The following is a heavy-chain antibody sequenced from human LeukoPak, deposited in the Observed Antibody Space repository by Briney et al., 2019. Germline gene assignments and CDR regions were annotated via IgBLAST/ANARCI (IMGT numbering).Heavy chain of an antibody. CDR1: GYSISSGYY. J-gene: IGHJ5*02. Sequence: SETLSLTCTVSGYSISSGYYWGWIRQPPGKGLEWIGSIYHSGSTCYNPSLKSRVTISIDTSKNQFSLKQTSVMAADATVFYCGTRTLRGGGRIKPLRWFDPWGQGTLVTVSS. CDR2: IYHSGST. D-gene: IGHD1-14*01. CDR3: GTRTLRGGGRIKPLRWFDP. V-gene: IGHV4-38-2*02.